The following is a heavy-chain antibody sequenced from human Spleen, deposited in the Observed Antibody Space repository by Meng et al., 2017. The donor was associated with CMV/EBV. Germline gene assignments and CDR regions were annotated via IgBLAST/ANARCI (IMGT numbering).Heavy chain of an antibody. CDR1: GFTFSNYN. V-gene: IGHV3-21*03. CDR2: ISTSSRYI. D-gene: IGHD7-27*01. J-gene: IGHJ4*02. Sequence: LNCAASGFTFSNYNMNWVRQAPGKGLEWVSSISTSSRYIYYADSVKGRFTISRDNAKNSLYLHMNSLTAEDTAMYYCASLTGDHVDCWGQGILVTVSS. CDR3: ASLTGDHVDC.